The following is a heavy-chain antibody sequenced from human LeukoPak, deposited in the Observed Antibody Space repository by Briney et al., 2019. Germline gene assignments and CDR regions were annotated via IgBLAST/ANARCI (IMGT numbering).Heavy chain of an antibody. CDR1: GFTFTTYA. J-gene: IGHJ5*02. CDR2: INSGGTTR. D-gene: IGHD3-10*01. V-gene: IGHV3-48*03. Sequence: PGGSLRLSCVTSGFTFTTYAMHWVRQAPGKGLEWVSYINSGGTTRYYADSMKGRFTISRDNAKNSLYLQMNSLRADDTAVYYCARDRGVNWFDPWGQGTLVTVSS. CDR3: ARDRGVNWFDP.